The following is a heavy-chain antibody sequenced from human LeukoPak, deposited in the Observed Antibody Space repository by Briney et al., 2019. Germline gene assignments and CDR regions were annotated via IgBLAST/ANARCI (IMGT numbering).Heavy chain of an antibody. CDR1: GFTFSDFP. J-gene: IGHJ4*02. D-gene: IGHD6-13*01. V-gene: IGHV3-30*04. Sequence: GGSLRLSCAASGFTFSDFPMHWVRQAPGTGLEWAALTSYDGSEKYYVDSVKGRFTVSRDNSRSTLYLQMNSLRGEDTAVYYCARAESTSWHNFDYWGQGTLVTVSS. CDR2: TSYDGSEK. CDR3: ARAESTSWHNFDY.